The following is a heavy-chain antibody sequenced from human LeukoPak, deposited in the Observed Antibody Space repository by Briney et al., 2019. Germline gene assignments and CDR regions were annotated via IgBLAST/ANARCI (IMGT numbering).Heavy chain of an antibody. Sequence: GGSLRLSCAASGFTFDNHAIHWVRHAPGKGLEWVSVISWNGRNIVYADSVRGRFTISRDNAKNSLYLQMNSLRPEDTALYFCARDMSPGDYGDYLDAFDVWGQGTMVIVSS. V-gene: IGHV3-9*01. CDR2: ISWNGRNI. J-gene: IGHJ3*01. CDR1: GFTFDNHA. D-gene: IGHD4-17*01. CDR3: ARDMSPGDYGDYLDAFDV.